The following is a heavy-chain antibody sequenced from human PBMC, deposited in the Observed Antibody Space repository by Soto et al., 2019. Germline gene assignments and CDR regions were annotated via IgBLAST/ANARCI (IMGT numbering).Heavy chain of an antibody. CDR2: IYYSGDS. D-gene: IGHD2-2*01. CDR3: AREGTN. J-gene: IGHJ4*02. CDR1: GGDITSAGFY. V-gene: IGHV4-31*03. Sequence: QVQLQESGPGLVKPSQTLSLTCTVSGGDITSAGFYWSWIRQHPEKGLEWIGYIYYSGDSFYNPSLKSRLPRSLAPSKNQFFLNLTSVTAAAPPVYYCAREGTNWGQGTLVTVSS.